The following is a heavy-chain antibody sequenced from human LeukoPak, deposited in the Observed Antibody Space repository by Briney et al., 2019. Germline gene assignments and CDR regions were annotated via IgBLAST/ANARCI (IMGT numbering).Heavy chain of an antibody. CDR1: GFTFSSYW. CDR3: AKVFSGYYDWMFDY. CDR2: ISGSGGST. J-gene: IGHJ4*02. V-gene: IGHV3-23*01. Sequence: SGGSLRLSCAASGFTFSSYWMNWVRQAPGKGLEWVSGISGSGGSTYYADSVKGRFTISRDNSKNTLYLQMNSLRAEDTAVYYCAKVFSGYYDWMFDYWGQGTLVTVSS. D-gene: IGHD3-3*01.